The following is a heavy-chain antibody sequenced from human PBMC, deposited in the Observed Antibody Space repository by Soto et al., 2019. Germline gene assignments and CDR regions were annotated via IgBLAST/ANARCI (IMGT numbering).Heavy chain of an antibody. V-gene: IGHV3-30*18. CDR3: AKDLRYCSSTSCYANYYYYGMDV. D-gene: IGHD2-2*01. CDR1: GFTFSSYG. Sequence: QVQLVESGGGVVQPGRSLRLSCAASGFTFSSYGMHWVRQAPGKGLEWVAVISYDGSNKYYADSVKGRFTISRDNSKNTLYLQMNSLRAEDTAVYYCAKDLRYCSSTSCYANYYYYGMDVWGQGTTVTVSS. J-gene: IGHJ6*02. CDR2: ISYDGSNK.